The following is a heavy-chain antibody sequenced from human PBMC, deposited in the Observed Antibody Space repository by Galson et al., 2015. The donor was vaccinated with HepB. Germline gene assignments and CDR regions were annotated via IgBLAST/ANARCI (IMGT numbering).Heavy chain of an antibody. V-gene: IGHV1-46*01. CDR1: GCTFTTYN. D-gene: IGHD3-3*01. J-gene: IGHJ4*02. CDR2: ISPSDGAV. CDR3: AREKFFTYYFDY. Sequence: SVKVSCKATGCTFTTYNIQWVRQAPGQGLEWMGRISPSDGAVHYAQEFQGRVTMTRDTSTSTVYMDLSSLASEDTAVYYCAREKFFTYYFDYWGQGTLVTVSS.